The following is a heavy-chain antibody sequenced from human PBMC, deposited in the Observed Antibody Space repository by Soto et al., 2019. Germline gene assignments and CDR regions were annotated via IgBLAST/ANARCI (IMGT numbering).Heavy chain of an antibody. V-gene: IGHV3-11*01. CDR3: ARAPRVLDH. D-gene: IGHD2-2*01. J-gene: IGHJ4*02. Sequence: QVQLVESGGGLVKPGGSPRLSCAASGFMFSDYHMIWIRQAPGKGLECVSYISPSGGVTYADSVRGRFTMSRDNAQNSLFLQMNSLRADDTAVYYCARAPRVLDHWGQGTLVTVSS. CDR2: ISPSGGV. CDR1: GFMFSDYH.